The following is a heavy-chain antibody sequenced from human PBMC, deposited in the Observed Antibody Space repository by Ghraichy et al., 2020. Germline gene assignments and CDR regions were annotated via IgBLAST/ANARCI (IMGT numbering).Heavy chain of an antibody. V-gene: IGHV4-61*01. CDR2: VYYSGST. Sequence: SETLSLTCTVSGGSVSSGSYYWSWIRLPPGKGLEWIGYVYYSGSTNYNPSLKSRVIISVDTSNNQFSLKLSSVTAADTAVYYCARVARRSTPYGMDIWGQGTTVTVSS. D-gene: IGHD2-2*01. J-gene: IGHJ6*02. CDR3: ARVARRSTPYGMDI. CDR1: GGSVSSGSYY.